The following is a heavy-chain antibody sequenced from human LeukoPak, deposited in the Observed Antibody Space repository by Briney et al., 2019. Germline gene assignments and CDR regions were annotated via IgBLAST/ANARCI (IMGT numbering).Heavy chain of an antibody. D-gene: IGHD2-15*01. CDR1: GLTFNNYA. V-gene: IGHV3-23*01. J-gene: IGHJ4*02. CDR3: AKQLGYCSDGSCYFPY. Sequence: GGSLRLSCAVSGLTFNNYAMSWVRQAPGKGLEWVSATSNNGGYTYYADSVQGRFTISRDNSKSTLCLQMNSLRAEDTAVYYCAKQLGYCSDGSCYFPYWGQGTLVTVSS. CDR2: TSNNGGYT.